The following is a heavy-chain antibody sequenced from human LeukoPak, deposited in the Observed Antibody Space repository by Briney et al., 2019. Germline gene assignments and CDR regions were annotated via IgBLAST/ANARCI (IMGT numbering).Heavy chain of an antibody. J-gene: IGHJ4*02. CDR3: SSGSGRGYAFET. Sequence: SETLSLTCTVSGGSISSYYWSWIRQPPGKGLEWIGYFYCSGSTDYNPSLKSRVTISLDMSKNQFSLKLTSVTAADTAVYFCSSGSGRGYAFETRGQGTLVTVSS. V-gene: IGHV4-59*08. D-gene: IGHD1-26*01. CDR2: FYCSGST. CDR1: GGSISSYY.